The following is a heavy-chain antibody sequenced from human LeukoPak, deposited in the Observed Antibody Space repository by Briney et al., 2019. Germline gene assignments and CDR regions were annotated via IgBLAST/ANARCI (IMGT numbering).Heavy chain of an antibody. CDR3: AKDTAYDSSGLFDY. CDR2: INFDGSST. V-gene: IGHV3-74*01. CDR1: GFTFGRYW. D-gene: IGHD3-22*01. Sequence: GGSLRLSCAVSGFTFGRYWMHWVRQAPGKGLVWVSRINFDGSSTFYADSVKGRFTISRDNAKNTLYLQMNSLRAEDTALYYCAKDTAYDSSGLFDYWGQGTLVTVSS. J-gene: IGHJ4*02.